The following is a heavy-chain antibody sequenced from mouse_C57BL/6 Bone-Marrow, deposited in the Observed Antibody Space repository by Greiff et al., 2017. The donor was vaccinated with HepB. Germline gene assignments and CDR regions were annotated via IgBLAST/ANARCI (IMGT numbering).Heavy chain of an antibody. CDR1: GYAFSSSW. CDR3: ARNDYDFGY. D-gene: IGHD2-4*01. V-gene: IGHV1-82*01. J-gene: IGHJ2*01. CDR2: IYPGDGDT. Sequence: LQQSGPELVKPGASVKISCKASGYAFSSSWMNWVKQRPGKGLEWIGRIYPGDGDTNYNGKFKGKATLTADKSSSTAYMQLSSLTSEDSAVYFCARNDYDFGYWGQGTTLTVSS.